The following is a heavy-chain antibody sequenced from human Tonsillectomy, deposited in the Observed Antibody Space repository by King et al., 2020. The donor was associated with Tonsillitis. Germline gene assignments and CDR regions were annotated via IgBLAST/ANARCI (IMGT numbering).Heavy chain of an antibody. J-gene: IGHJ4*02. CDR2: IYYSGST. V-gene: IGHV4-39*01. CDR1: GGSISTNTYY. CDR3: ARSAFDYLWGSFRFYFDY. Sequence: LQLQESGPGLVKPSETLSLTCTVSGGSISTNTYYWGWIRQPPGKGLEWIGSIYYSGSTYYNPSLKSRVTISVDTSKNQFSLRLSSVTAADTAVYYCARSAFDYLWGSFRFYFDYWGQGTLVTVSS. D-gene: IGHD3-16*02.